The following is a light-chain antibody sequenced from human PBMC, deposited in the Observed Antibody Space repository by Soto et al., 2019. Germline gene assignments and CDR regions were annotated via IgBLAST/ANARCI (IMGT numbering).Light chain of an antibody. CDR3: QQYNSYSWT. CDR1: QSISSL. V-gene: IGKV1-5*01. CDR2: DAS. Sequence: DIPMTPSPSTLSASVGDRVTITCRASQSISSLLAWYQQKPGKAPKLLIYDASSLESGVPSRFSGSGSGTEFTLTISSLQPDDSATYYCQQYNSYSWTVGQGTKV. J-gene: IGKJ1*01.